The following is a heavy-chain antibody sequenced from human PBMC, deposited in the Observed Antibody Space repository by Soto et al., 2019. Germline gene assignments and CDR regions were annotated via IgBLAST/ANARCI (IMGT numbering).Heavy chain of an antibody. D-gene: IGHD6-19*01. Sequence: QVQLVQSGAEVKKPGSSVKVSCKASGGTFSSYPLSWVRQAPGQGLEWMGGIIPIFGTTKYAQKFQGRVTIIAAESTTTAYMELSSLRSEDTAVYYCAMIDYSSGSDYWGQGTLVTVSS. CDR3: AMIDYSSGSDY. V-gene: IGHV1-69*01. CDR2: IIPIFGTT. J-gene: IGHJ4*02. CDR1: GGTFSSYP.